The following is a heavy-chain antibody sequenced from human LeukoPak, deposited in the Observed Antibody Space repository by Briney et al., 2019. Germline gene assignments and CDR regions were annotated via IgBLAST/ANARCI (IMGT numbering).Heavy chain of an antibody. CDR3: ATVGNYGSGSYDY. D-gene: IGHD3-10*01. CDR1: GYSFTDYY. V-gene: IGHV1-2*02. Sequence: GASVKVSCKTSGYSFTDYYMHWVRQAPGQGLEWMGWINPKSGGTNSAQRFQGRVTMTRDTSISTAYMELSSLRSEDTAVYYCATVGNYGSGSYDYWGQGTLVTVSS. J-gene: IGHJ4*02. CDR2: INPKSGGT.